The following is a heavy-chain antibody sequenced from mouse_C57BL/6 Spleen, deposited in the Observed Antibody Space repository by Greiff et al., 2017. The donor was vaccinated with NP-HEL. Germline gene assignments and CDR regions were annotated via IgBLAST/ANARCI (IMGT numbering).Heavy chain of an antibody. J-gene: IGHJ3*01. CDR3: ASGLGDYGSPLRLAY. D-gene: IGHD1-1*01. Sequence: VQLQQSGAELMKPGASVKLSCKATGYTFTGYWIEWVKQRPGHGLEWIGEILPGSGSTNYNEKFKGKATFTADTSSNTAYMQLSSLTTEDSAIYYGASGLGDYGSPLRLAYWGQGTLVTVSA. V-gene: IGHV1-9*01. CDR2: ILPGSGST. CDR1: GYTFTGYW.